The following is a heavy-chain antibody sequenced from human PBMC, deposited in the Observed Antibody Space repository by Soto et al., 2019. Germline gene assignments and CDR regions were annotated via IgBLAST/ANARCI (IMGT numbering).Heavy chain of an antibody. V-gene: IGHV1-18*01. CDR2: ISAYNGNT. CDR3: AREVRIGYCSSTSCYSWEDYYYGMDV. D-gene: IGHD2-2*01. Sequence: ASVKVSCKASGYTFTSYGISWVRQAPGQGLEWMGWISAYNGNTNYAQKLQGRVTMTTDTSTSTAYMELRSLRSDDTAVYYCAREVRIGYCSSTSCYSWEDYYYGMDVWGQGTTVTVSS. J-gene: IGHJ6*02. CDR1: GYTFTSYG.